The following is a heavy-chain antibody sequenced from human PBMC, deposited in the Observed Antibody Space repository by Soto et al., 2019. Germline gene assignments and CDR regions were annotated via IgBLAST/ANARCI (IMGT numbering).Heavy chain of an antibody. CDR2: VYYTGIT. CDR3: ARQGRPGYCTGGNCYPTFDI. CDR1: GSSMSSSAYY. Sequence: QMHLQQSGPGLVKPSETLSLTCTVAGSSMSSSAYYWGWIRQPPGKGLEWIGSVYYTGITDYKSSLESRVSISAHTSKNQFSLRLTSLSAADTAIYFCARQGRPGYCTGGNCYPTFDIWGPGTMVTVSS. J-gene: IGHJ3*02. V-gene: IGHV4-39*01. D-gene: IGHD2-15*01.